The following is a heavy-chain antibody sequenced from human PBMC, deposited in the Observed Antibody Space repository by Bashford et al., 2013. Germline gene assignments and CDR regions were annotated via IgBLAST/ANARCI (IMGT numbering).Heavy chain of an antibody. V-gene: IGHV3-33*01. Sequence: VRQAPGKGLEWVAVIWFDGSKKYYADSVKGRFTISRDNAKNTLYLQMNSLRAEDTAVYYCARDPLDPDAFDIWGQGTKVTVSS. D-gene: IGHD1-1*01. CDR3: ARDPLDPDAFDI. CDR2: IWFDGSKK. J-gene: IGHJ3*02.